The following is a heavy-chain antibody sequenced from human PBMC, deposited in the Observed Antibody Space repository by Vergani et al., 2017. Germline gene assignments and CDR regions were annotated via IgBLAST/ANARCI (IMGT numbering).Heavy chain of an antibody. V-gene: IGHV4-59*01. J-gene: IGHJ4*02. CDR2: IYYSGST. CDR1: GGSISSYY. D-gene: IGHD5-12*01. CDR3: AREKPSGYGNNFDY. Sequence: QVQLQESGPGLVKPSETLSLTCTVSGGSISSYYWSWIRQPPGKGLEWIGYIYYSGSTNYNPSLKSRVTISVDTSKNHFSLKLSSVTAADTAVYYCAREKPSGYGNNFDYWGQGTLVTVSS.